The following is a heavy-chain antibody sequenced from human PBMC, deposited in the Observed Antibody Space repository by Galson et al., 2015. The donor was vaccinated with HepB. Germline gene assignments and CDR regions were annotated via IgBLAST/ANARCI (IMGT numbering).Heavy chain of an antibody. CDR2: IYYNGNT. V-gene: IGHV4-39*02. J-gene: IGHJ3*02. Sequence: LSLTCTVSGGSISNSRYYWGWIRQPPGKGLEWIGHIYYNGNTYYNPSLKSRVTISVDTSKNQFSLKLSSVTAADTAVYYCARASPDSGNYGLPDASDIWGQGTMVTVSS. CDR3: ARASPDSGNYGLPDASDI. D-gene: IGHD3-10*01. CDR1: GGSISNSRYY.